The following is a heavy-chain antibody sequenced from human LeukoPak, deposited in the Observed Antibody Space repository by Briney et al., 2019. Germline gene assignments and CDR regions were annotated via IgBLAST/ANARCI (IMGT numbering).Heavy chain of an antibody. CDR1: GGPISSSSYY. Sequence: SETLSLTCTVSGGPISSSSYYWGWIRQPPGKGLEWIGSIYYSGSTYYNPSLKSRVTISVDTSKNQFSLKLSSVTAADTAVYYCARGRGIAAAAIDYWGQGTLVTVSS. D-gene: IGHD6-13*01. V-gene: IGHV4-39*07. CDR3: ARGRGIAAAAIDY. J-gene: IGHJ4*02. CDR2: IYYSGST.